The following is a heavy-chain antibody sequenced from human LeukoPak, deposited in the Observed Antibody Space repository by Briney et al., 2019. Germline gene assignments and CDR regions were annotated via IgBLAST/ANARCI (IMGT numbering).Heavy chain of an antibody. D-gene: IGHD3-16*02. CDR1: GYTFTSYY. CDR2: INPNSGGT. V-gene: IGHV1-2*02. J-gene: IGHJ4*02. Sequence: ASVKVSCKASGYTFTSYYMHWVRQAPGQGLEWMGWINPNSGGTNYAQKFQGRVTMTRDTSISTAYMELCRLRSDDTAVYYCARGYDYVWGSYRPIVYFDYWGQGTLVTVSS. CDR3: ARGYDYVWGSYRPIVYFDY.